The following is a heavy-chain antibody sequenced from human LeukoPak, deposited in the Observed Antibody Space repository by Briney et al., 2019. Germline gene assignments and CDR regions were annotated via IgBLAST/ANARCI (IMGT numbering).Heavy chain of an antibody. CDR1: GYTFTSYY. V-gene: IGHV1-46*01. Sequence: ASVKVSCKASGYTFTSYYMHWVRQAPGQGLEWMGLINPSGGSTSYAQKFQGRVTMTRDTSTSTVYMELSSLRSEDTAVYYCARDRTPPDGVYATDAFDIWGQGTMVTVSS. D-gene: IGHD2-8*01. J-gene: IGHJ3*02. CDR2: INPSGGST. CDR3: ARDRTPPDGVYATDAFDI.